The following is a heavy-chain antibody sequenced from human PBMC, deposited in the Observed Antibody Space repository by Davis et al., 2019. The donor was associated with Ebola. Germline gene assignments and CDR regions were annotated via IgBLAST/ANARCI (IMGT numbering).Heavy chain of an antibody. V-gene: IGHV3-9*01. CDR1: GFTFGDYA. D-gene: IGHD1-26*01. J-gene: IGHJ4*02. CDR2: ISWNSDTI. Sequence: SLKISCAASGFTFGDYAMHWVRQAPGKGLEWVSGISWNSDTIGYADSVKGRFTISRDYAKNSLYLQMNSLRAEDTALYYCAKTLLYSGSYYGHWGQGTLVTVSS. CDR3: AKTLLYSGSYYGH.